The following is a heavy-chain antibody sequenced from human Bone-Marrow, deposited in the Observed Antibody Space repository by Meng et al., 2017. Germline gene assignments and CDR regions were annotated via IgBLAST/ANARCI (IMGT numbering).Heavy chain of an antibody. V-gene: IGHV6-1*01. CDR2: TYYRSKWYT. CDR3: ARGDYSSSPSF. J-gene: IGHJ4*02. Sequence: QVPLQQSGPVLVKPPQTLSPPWALSGDSVSSNSAAWHWIRQSPSRGLEWLGRTYYRSKWYTDYAVSVKSRITINPDTSKNQFSLQLNSVTPEDTAVYYCARGDYSSSPSFWGQGTLVTVSS. D-gene: IGHD3-22*01. CDR1: GDSVSSNSAA.